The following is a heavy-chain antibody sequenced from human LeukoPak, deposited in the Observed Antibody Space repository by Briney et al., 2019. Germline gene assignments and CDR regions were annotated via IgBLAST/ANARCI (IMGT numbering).Heavy chain of an antibody. CDR1: GLIFSDA. Sequence: GGSLRLSCAASGLIFSDAWMGWVRQAPGKGLEWVSAINGRGDSTFYADSVKGQFTISRDNSKSTVYLQMNSLRADDTAVYYCAKERQTGDYFTSDFWGQGTLVTVSS. CDR3: AKERQTGDYFTSDF. V-gene: IGHV3-23*01. CDR2: INGRGDST. D-gene: IGHD4-17*01. J-gene: IGHJ4*02.